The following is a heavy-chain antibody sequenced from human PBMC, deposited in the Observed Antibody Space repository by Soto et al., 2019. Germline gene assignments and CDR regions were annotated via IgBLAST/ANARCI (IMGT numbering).Heavy chain of an antibody. CDR2: INADSGNT. CDR3: AIANYGDDDY. Sequence: LVQSGAEAKKPGTSVKVSCKASGYTFSTSTISWVRQAPGQGLEWLGWINADSGNTNYAPKLQGRVTMTTDTSTSTAYLELRSPTNDYTAIYYCAIANYGDDDYWGQGTLVTVSS. CDR1: GYTFSTST. V-gene: IGHV1-18*04. J-gene: IGHJ4*02. D-gene: IGHD4-17*01.